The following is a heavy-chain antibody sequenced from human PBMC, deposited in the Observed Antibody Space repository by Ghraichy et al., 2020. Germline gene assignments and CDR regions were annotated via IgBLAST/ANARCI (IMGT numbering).Heavy chain of an antibody. J-gene: IGHJ1*01. CDR3: ARDMGSGQTSYFQH. Sequence: SVKVSCKASGGTFSSYAISWVRPAPGQGLEWMGGIIPIFGTANYAQKFQGRVTITADESTSTAYMELSSLRSEDTAVYYCARDMGSGQTSYFQHWGQGTLVTVSS. D-gene: IGHD6-19*01. CDR2: IIPIFGTA. CDR1: GGTFSSYA. V-gene: IGHV1-69*13.